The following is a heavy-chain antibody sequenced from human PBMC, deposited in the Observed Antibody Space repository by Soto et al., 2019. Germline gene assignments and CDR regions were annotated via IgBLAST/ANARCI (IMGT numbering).Heavy chain of an antibody. V-gene: IGHV1-69*06. Sequence: QVQLVQSGAEVKTPGSSLKVSCKVSGSRFSNYVISWVRQAPGHGLEWLGRIIPIFNSTKYAQSFQGRVTITADKSTSTASLELSSLRCDDTAVYYCAREGRGKKAGYNGLVSLGYWGQGTLVTVSS. CDR2: IIPIFNST. CDR1: GSRFSNYV. CDR3: AREGRGKKAGYNGLVSLGY. D-gene: IGHD2-2*02. J-gene: IGHJ4*02.